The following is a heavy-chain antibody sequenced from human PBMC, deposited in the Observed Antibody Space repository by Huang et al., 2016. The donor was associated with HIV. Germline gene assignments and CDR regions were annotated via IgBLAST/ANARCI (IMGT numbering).Heavy chain of an antibody. Sequence: QVQLVQSGAEMKKSGSSVKVSCKASGGTVSSFSFTWVRQAPGHGLEWLGGRIPLHDTTDLATKFRGRVTLTADEYTNTAFMELGGLTSQDTAVYYCARGVGNSNRGFDIWGQGTLVTVS. CDR3: ARGVGNSNRGFDI. CDR2: RIPLHDTT. CDR1: GGTVSSFS. V-gene: IGHV1-69*13. J-gene: IGHJ4*02. D-gene: IGHD5-18*01.